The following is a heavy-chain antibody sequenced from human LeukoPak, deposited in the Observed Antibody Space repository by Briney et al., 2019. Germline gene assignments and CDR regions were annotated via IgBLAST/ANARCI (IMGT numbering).Heavy chain of an antibody. CDR1: GGSISSSSYY. Sequence: PSETLSLTCTVSGGSISSSSYYWGWIRQPPGKGLEWIGSIYYSGSTYYNPSLKSRVTISVDTSKNQFSLKLSSVTAADTAVYYCARDGTGSYYYYYMDVWGKGTTVTISS. J-gene: IGHJ6*03. D-gene: IGHD3-10*01. CDR2: IYYSGST. V-gene: IGHV4-39*07. CDR3: ARDGTGSYYYYYMDV.